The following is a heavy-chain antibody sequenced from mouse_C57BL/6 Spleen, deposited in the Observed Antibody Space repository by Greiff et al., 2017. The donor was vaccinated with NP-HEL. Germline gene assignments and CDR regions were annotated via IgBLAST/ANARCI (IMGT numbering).Heavy chain of an antibody. Sequence: QVQLQQPGAELVKPGASVKMSCKASGYTFTSYWITWVKQRPGQGLEWIGDIYPGSGSTNYNEKFKSKATLTVDTSSSTAYMQLSSLTSEDAAVYYCAKNYYGSSYRYWGQGTTLTVSS. D-gene: IGHD1-1*01. CDR2: IYPGSGST. V-gene: IGHV1-55*01. CDR3: AKNYYGSSYRY. CDR1: GYTFTSYW. J-gene: IGHJ2*01.